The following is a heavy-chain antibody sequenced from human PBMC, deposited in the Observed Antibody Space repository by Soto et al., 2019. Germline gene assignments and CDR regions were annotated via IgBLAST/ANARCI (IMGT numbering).Heavy chain of an antibody. D-gene: IGHD3-16*01. J-gene: IGHJ6*02. V-gene: IGHV1-69*12. CDR3: ARVYGGGSYYYYGMDV. Sequence: QVQLVQSGAEVKKPGSSVKVSCKASGGTFSSSALSWVRLAPGQGLEWMGGIIPIFGTTNYAQTFQGRVTMTADGSTSTAYMELSSLRSEDTAVYYCARVYGGGSYYYYGMDVWGQGTTVTVSS. CDR2: IIPIFGTT. CDR1: GGTFSSSA.